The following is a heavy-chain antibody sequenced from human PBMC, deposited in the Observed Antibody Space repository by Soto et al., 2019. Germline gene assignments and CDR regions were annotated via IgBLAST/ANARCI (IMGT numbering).Heavy chain of an antibody. V-gene: IGHV3-23*01. CDR1: GFTFSSYA. CDR3: AKDSSVYSSSSSAFDI. CDR2: ISGSGGST. D-gene: IGHD6-6*01. J-gene: IGHJ3*02. Sequence: EVQLLESGGGLVQPGGSLRLSCAASGFTFSSYAMSWVRQAPGKGLEWVSAISGSGGSTYYADSVKGRFTISRDNSKNTLYLQMNSLRAEDTAVYYCAKDSSVYSSSSSAFDIWGQGTMVTVSS.